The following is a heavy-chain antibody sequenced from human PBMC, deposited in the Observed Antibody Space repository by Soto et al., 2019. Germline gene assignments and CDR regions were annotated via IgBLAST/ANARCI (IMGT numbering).Heavy chain of an antibody. CDR2: INAGNGNT. Sequence: ASVKVSCKASGYTFTSYAMHWVRQAPGQRLEWMGWINAGNGNTKYSQKFQGRVTITRDTSASTAYMELSSLRSEDTAVYYCASSRRYNWNYRANWFDPWGQGTRVTVSS. CDR1: GYTFTSYA. D-gene: IGHD1-7*01. V-gene: IGHV1-3*01. J-gene: IGHJ5*02. CDR3: ASSRRYNWNYRANWFDP.